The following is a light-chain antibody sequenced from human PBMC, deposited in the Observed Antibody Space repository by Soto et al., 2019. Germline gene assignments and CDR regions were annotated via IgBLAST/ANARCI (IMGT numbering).Light chain of an antibody. Sequence: IVLTQSPGTLSLSPGGRAAVSCRASQSVSSSYLAWYQHNPPQPPRRLTYAASSRATRIPDRFSGSASGTAFTLTISRLEPEDFAVYYCQQYGSSPGTFGQGTKVDIK. CDR2: AAS. J-gene: IGKJ1*01. CDR1: QSVSSSY. CDR3: QQYGSSPGT. V-gene: IGKV3-20*01.